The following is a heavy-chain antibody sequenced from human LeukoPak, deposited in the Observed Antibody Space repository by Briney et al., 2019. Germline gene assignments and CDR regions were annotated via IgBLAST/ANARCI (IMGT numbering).Heavy chain of an antibody. CDR2: IYTSGNV. Sequence: PSQTLSLTCSVSGDSVRSDIFYWTWIRQPAGKALEWVGRIYTSGNVNYNPSLKSRVTISLDTSKNQFSLRLNTVTAADTAVYYCARGLYSSSEKRFDFWGQGTLVTVSS. D-gene: IGHD6-6*01. CDR1: GDSVRSDIFY. J-gene: IGHJ4*02. V-gene: IGHV4-61*02. CDR3: ARGLYSSSEKRFDF.